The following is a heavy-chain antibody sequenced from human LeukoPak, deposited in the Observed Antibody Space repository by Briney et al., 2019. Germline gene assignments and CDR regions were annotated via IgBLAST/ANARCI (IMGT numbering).Heavy chain of an antibody. CDR1: GFTVSSSY. Sequence: PGGSLRLSCAASGFTVSSSYMSWVRQAPGKGLEWVSVIYSGGSGSTYYADSVKGRFTISRDNSKNTLNLQMNSLRDEDTAVYYCAHRKATSWAHDYWGQGTLVTVSS. D-gene: IGHD2-2*01. J-gene: IGHJ4*02. V-gene: IGHV3-53*01. CDR3: AHRKATSWAHDY. CDR2: IYSGGSGST.